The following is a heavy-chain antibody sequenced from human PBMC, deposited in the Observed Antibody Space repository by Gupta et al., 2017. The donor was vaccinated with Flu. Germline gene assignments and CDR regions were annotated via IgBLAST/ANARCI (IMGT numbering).Heavy chain of an antibody. CDR3: ARDYYGSGSYGWFDP. CDR2: MSSSNSYT. J-gene: IGHJ5*02. CDR1: GFTFSDYY. Sequence: QVQLVESGGGLVKPGGSLRLSCAVSGFTFSDYYMSWLRQAPGKGREWFSYMSSSNSYTNYADSVKGRFTISRDNAKKSLYLEMNSLRVEDTAVYYCARDYYGSGSYGWFDPWGQGTLVTVSS. D-gene: IGHD3-10*01. V-gene: IGHV3-11*05.